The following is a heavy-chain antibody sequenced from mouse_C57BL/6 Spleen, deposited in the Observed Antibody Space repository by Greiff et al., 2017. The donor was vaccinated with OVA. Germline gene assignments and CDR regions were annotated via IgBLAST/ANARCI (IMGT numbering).Heavy chain of an antibody. V-gene: IGHV1-69*01. CDR3: ARRKDYGNYDYAMDY. J-gene: IGHJ4*01. Sequence: QVQLQQPGAELVMPGASVKLSCKASGYTFTSYWMHWVKQRPGQGLEWIGEIDPSDSYPNYNQKFKGKSTLTVDKSSSTAYMQLSSLTSEDSAVDYCARRKDYGNYDYAMDYWGQGTSVTVSS. CDR1: GYTFTSYW. D-gene: IGHD2-1*01. CDR2: IDPSDSYP.